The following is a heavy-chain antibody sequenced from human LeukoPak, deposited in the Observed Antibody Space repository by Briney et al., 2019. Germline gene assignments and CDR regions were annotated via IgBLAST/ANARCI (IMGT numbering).Heavy chain of an antibody. J-gene: IGHJ5*02. CDR3: ARGDIAVAGSFDP. V-gene: IGHV1-8*01. D-gene: IGHD6-19*01. Sequence: GWMTPNSGNTGYAQKFQGRVTMTRNTSISTAYMELSSLRSEDTAVYYCARGDIAVAGSFDPWGQGTLVTVSS. CDR2: MTPNSGNT.